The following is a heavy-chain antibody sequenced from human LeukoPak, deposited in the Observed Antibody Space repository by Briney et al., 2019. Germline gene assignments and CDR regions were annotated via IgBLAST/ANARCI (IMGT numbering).Heavy chain of an antibody. CDR3: ARPTKEWWDGAPARDAFDI. D-gene: IGHD2-15*01. V-gene: IGHV1-18*01. Sequence: SSVKVSCKASGYTFTSYGISWVRQAPGQGLECMGWISAYNGNTNYAQKLQGRVTMTTDTSTSTAYMELRSLRSDDTAVYYCARPTKEWWDGAPARDAFDIWGQGTMVTVSS. J-gene: IGHJ3*02. CDR1: GYTFTSYG. CDR2: ISAYNGNT.